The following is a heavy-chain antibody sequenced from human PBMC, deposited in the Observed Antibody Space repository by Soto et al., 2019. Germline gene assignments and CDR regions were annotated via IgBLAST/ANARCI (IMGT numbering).Heavy chain of an antibody. V-gene: IGHV3-30*18. D-gene: IGHD3-10*01. Sequence: QVQLVESGGGVVQPGRSLRLSCAASGFTFSSYGMHWVRQAPGKGLEWVAVISYDGSNKYYADSVKGRFTISRDNSKNTLYLQMNSLRAEDTAVYYCAKDLVGVTMVRGVIIMGIDYWGQGTLVIVSS. CDR2: ISYDGSNK. CDR1: GFTFSSYG. CDR3: AKDLVGVTMVRGVIIMGIDY. J-gene: IGHJ4*02.